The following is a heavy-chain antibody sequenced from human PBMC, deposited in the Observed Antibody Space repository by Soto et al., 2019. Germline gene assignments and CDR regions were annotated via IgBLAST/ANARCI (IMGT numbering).Heavy chain of an antibody. CDR1: GDSVSSNSAA. Sequence: SQTLSLTCAISGDSVSSNSAAWNWIRQSPSRGLEWLGRTYYRSKWYNDYAVSVKSRITINPDTSKNQFSLQLNSVTPEDTAVYYCARGSGYDLEAYYYYYGMDVWGQGTTVTVSS. J-gene: IGHJ6*02. D-gene: IGHD5-12*01. CDR2: TYYRSKWYN. CDR3: ARGSGYDLEAYYYYYGMDV. V-gene: IGHV6-1*01.